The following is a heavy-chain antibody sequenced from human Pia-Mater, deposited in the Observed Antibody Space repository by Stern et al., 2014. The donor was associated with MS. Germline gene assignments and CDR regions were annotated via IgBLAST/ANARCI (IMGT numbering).Heavy chain of an antibody. J-gene: IGHJ4*02. Sequence: QMQLVQSGAEVKKPGASVKVSCKVSGSTITDFFMHWVRQPPGKGLEWMGGFDPEDGETIYAQKFQGRVTMTDDTSTDTAYMELSSLISDDTAVYYCATDYNYWGQGTLVTVSS. CDR3: ATDYNY. D-gene: IGHD3-10*01. V-gene: IGHV1-24*01. CDR2: FDPEDGET. CDR1: GSTITDFF.